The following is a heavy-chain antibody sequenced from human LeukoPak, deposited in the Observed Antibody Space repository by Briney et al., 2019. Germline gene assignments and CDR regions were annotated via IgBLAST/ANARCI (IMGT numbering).Heavy chain of an antibody. CDR3: ARLGSPEYYYDSSGYYPFDY. D-gene: IGHD3-22*01. CDR1: GGSISSYY. J-gene: IGHJ4*02. CDR2: IYYSGST. V-gene: IGHV4-59*08. Sequence: SETLSLTCTVSGGSISSYYWSWIRQPPGKGLEWTGYIYYSGSTNYNPSLKSRVTISVDTSKNQFSLKLSSVTAADTAVYYCARLGSPEYYYDSSGYYPFDYWGQGTLVTVSS.